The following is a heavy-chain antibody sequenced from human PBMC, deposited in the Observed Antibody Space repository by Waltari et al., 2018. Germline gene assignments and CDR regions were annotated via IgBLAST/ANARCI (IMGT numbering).Heavy chain of an antibody. CDR1: GFTVSNNY. V-gene: IGHV3-53*01. J-gene: IGHJ4*02. CDR3: ARLDFWTGSYY. CDR2: IYSGGST. Sequence: EVQLVASGGGLIQPGGSLRLSCAVSGFTVSNNYMSWVRQAPGKGLEWVSVIYSGGSTYYADSVKGRFTISRDSSENTVYLQMSSLRAEDTALYYCARLDFWTGSYYWGQGTLVTVSS. D-gene: IGHD3-3*01.